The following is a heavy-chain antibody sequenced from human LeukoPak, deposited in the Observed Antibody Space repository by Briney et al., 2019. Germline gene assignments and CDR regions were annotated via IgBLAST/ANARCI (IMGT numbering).Heavy chain of an antibody. D-gene: IGHD2-21*01. V-gene: IGHV1-2*02. CDR2: INPNTGVT. Sequence: ASVKVSCKASGYTFTGYYMHWVRQAPGQGLEWMGWINPNTGVTNYAQKFQGRVTMTRDTSISTAYMELSRLRSDDTAVYYCAREYYGRALDPWGQGTLVTVSS. CDR1: GYTFTGYY. CDR3: AREYYGRALDP. J-gene: IGHJ5*02.